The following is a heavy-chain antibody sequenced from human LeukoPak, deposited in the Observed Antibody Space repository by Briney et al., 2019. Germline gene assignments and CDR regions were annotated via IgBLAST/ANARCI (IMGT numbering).Heavy chain of an antibody. D-gene: IGHD3-10*01. Sequence: SETLSLTCTVSGGSISSYYWSWIRQPPGKGLEWIGYIYYSGSTNYNPSLKSRVTISVDTSKNQFSLKLSSVTAADTAVYYCARMANTVRGVIITSYYFDYWGQGTLVTVSS. J-gene: IGHJ4*02. V-gene: IGHV4-59*01. CDR1: GGSISSYY. CDR2: IYYSGST. CDR3: ARMANTVRGVIITSYYFDY.